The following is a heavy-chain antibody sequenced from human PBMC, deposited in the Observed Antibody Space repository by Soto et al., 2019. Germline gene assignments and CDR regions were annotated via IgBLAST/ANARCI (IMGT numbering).Heavy chain of an antibody. Sequence: QLQLQESGPGLVKPSETLSLTCTVSGGSISSGSFYWGWIRQPPGKGLEWIGSIYYTRNTYYNPSLKSRVTISVDSSKNQFSLMLSSVTAADTAVYYCARHWEQWLGYIDYWGQGTLVAVSS. CDR2: IYYTRNT. D-gene: IGHD6-19*01. CDR1: GGSISSGSFY. CDR3: ARHWEQWLGYIDY. J-gene: IGHJ4*02. V-gene: IGHV4-39*01.